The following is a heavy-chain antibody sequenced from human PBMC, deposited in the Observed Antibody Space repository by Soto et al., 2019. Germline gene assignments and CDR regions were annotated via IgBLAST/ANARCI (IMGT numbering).Heavy chain of an antibody. CDR1: GFSFTNFA. Sequence: EVQLLESGGGLVQPGGSLRLSCAASGFSFTNFAMSWVRQAPGKGLEWVSTVSVSGGTTYYADSLKGRFTISRDNSKKTVYLQMNRLRADDTAIYYCAKGLYYYDSSGYRLFDYWGQGTLVTVSS. CDR2: VSVSGGTT. CDR3: AKGLYYYDSSGYRLFDY. D-gene: IGHD3-22*01. V-gene: IGHV3-23*01. J-gene: IGHJ4*02.